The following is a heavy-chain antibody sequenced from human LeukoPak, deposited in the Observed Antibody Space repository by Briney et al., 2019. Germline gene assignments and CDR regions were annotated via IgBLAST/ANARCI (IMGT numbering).Heavy chain of an antibody. J-gene: IGHJ4*02. CDR2: ISSSSSYV. D-gene: IGHD1-26*01. CDR1: GFTFSSYS. CDR3: ARGDYSGSYYPY. V-gene: IGHV3-21*01. Sequence: GGSLRLSCAASGFTFSSYSMNWVRQAPGKGLEWVSSISSSSSYVYYADSVKGRFTISRDNAKNSLYPQMNSLRAEDTAVYYCARGDYSGSYYPYWGQGTLVTVSS.